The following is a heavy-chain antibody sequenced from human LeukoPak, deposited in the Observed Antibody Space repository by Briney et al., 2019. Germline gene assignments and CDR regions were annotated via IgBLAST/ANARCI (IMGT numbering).Heavy chain of an antibody. J-gene: IGHJ5*02. V-gene: IGHV4-34*01. Sequence: PSETLSLTCAVYGGSFSGYYWSWIRQPPGKGLEWIGEINHSGSTNYNPPLKSRVTISVDTSKNQFSLKLSSVTAADTAVYYCARGRVVVAATPFFRERSWFDPWGQGTLVTVSS. CDR1: GGSFSGYY. D-gene: IGHD2-15*01. CDR3: ARGRVVVAATPFFRERSWFDP. CDR2: INHSGST.